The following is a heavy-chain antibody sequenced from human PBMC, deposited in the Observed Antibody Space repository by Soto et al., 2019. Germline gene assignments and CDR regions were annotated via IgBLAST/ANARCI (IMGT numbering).Heavy chain of an antibody. CDR1: GFTFSSYW. CDR2: IKQDGSEK. V-gene: IGHV3-7*01. Sequence: PGGSLRLSCAASGFTFSSYWMSWVRQAPGKGLEWVANIKQDGSEKYYVDSVKGRFTISRDNAKNSLYLQMNSLRAEDTAVYYCARDGPSFRDILTGYYRDYYYGMDVWGQGTTVTVSS. J-gene: IGHJ6*02. CDR3: ARDGPSFRDILTGYYRDYYYGMDV. D-gene: IGHD3-9*01.